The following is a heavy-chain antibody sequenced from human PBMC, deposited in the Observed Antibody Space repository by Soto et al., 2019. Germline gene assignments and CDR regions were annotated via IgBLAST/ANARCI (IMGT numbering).Heavy chain of an antibody. V-gene: IGHV1-3*01. D-gene: IGHD6-6*01. J-gene: IGHJ5*02. Sequence: ASVKVYCKASGYTFTSYAMHWVRQAPGQRLEWMGWINAGNGNTKYSQKFQGRVTITRDTSASTAYMELSSLRSEDTAVYYCARGGFGAARFYNWFDPWGQGTLVTVSS. CDR3: ARGGFGAARFYNWFDP. CDR2: INAGNGNT. CDR1: GYTFTSYA.